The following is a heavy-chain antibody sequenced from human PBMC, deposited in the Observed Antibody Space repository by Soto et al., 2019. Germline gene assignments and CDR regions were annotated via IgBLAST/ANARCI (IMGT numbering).Heavy chain of an antibody. CDR1: GGTFSRYT. CDR2: ITPMFGTA. CDR3: ARQFDYESSGYYYAY. D-gene: IGHD3-22*01. Sequence: QVQLVRSGAEVKKPGSSVKVSCKASGGTFSRYTISWVRQAPGQGLEWMGGITPMFGTANYAQKFQGRVTIAADESTSTAYMELSSLRSEDTAVYYCARQFDYESSGYYYAYWGQGTVVTVSS. V-gene: IGHV1-69*01. J-gene: IGHJ4*02.